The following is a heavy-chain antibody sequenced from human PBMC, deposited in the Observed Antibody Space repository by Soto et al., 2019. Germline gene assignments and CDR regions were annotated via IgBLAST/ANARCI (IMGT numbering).Heavy chain of an antibody. CDR2: IYSSGRT. J-gene: IGHJ2*01. CDR3: AGDFDVNTALDYWYFDL. CDR1: GGSTSGNY. Sequence: QVQLQESGPGPVKASETLSLTCTLSGGSTSGNYWSWIRQPAGKGLEWIGRIYSSGRTHYNPSLKSRVTVTVSTNHFSLKLNSVTAADTAVYYCAGDFDVNTALDYWYFDLWGRGILVTVSS. D-gene: IGHD5-18*01. V-gene: IGHV4-4*07.